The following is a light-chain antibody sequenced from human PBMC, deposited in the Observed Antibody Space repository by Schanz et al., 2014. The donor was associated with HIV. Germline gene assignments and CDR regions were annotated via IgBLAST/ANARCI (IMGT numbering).Light chain of an antibody. CDR1: NNDIGSYTY. Sequence: QSALTQPASVSGSPGQSITFSCTGTNNDIGSYTYVSWYQQHPDKAPKLVVYGVFDRPSGVPDRFSGSKSGNTASLAISGLQAEDEAYYFCQSFDSSLNGVVFGGGTKLTVL. CDR2: GVF. CDR3: QSFDSSLNGVV. V-gene: IGLV2-14*03. J-gene: IGLJ2*01.